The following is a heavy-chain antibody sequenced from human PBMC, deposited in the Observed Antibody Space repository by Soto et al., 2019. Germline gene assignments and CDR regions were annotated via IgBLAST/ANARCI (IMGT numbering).Heavy chain of an antibody. V-gene: IGHV1-2*02. J-gene: IGHJ6*02. D-gene: IGHD2-15*01. CDR3: ARRPMWRQVAQDYGMDV. CDR2: VSPKTGET. CDR1: GYPFTGYY. Sequence: QVQLVQSGAELKKPGASVTVSCKASGYPFTGYYIHWVRQAPGQGPEWMGWVSPKTGETNYVQKFQGRVTMTPETSTSTAYLELTRLRSDDTAVYYCARRPMWRQVAQDYGMDVWATGPRSPSP.